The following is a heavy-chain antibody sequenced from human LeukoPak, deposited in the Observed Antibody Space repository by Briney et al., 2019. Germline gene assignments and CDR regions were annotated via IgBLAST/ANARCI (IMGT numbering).Heavy chain of an antibody. CDR1: GGSISSYY. Sequence: SETLSLTCTVSGGSISSYYWSWIRQPPGKGLEWIGYIYYSGSTNYNPSLKSRVTISVDTSKNQFSLKLSSVTAADTAVYYCARDAVEGGYFDYWGQGTLVTVSS. V-gene: IGHV4-59*01. CDR3: ARDAVEGGYFDY. CDR2: IYYSGST. J-gene: IGHJ4*02. D-gene: IGHD6-19*01.